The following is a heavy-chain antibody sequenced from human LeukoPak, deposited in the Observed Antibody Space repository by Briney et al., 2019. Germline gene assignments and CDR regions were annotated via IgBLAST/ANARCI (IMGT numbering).Heavy chain of an antibody. Sequence: ASVKVSCKASGGTFSSYAISWVRQAPGQGLEWMGWINPNSGGTNYAQKFQGRVTMTRDTSISTAYMELSRLRSDDTAVYYCARASGGSGSYAYFDYWGQGTLVTVSS. J-gene: IGHJ4*02. V-gene: IGHV1-2*02. CDR2: INPNSGGT. CDR1: GGTFSSYA. CDR3: ARASGGSGSYAYFDY. D-gene: IGHD3-10*01.